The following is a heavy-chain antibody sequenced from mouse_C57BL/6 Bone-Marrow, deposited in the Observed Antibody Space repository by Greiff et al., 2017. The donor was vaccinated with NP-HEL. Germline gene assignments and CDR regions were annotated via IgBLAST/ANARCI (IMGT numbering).Heavy chain of an antibody. CDR2: INPSSGYT. CDR1: GYTFTSYT. V-gene: IGHV1-4*01. CDR3: ARYYYGSSYDY. J-gene: IGHJ2*01. Sequence: VQLQESGAELARPGASVKMSCKASGYTFTSYTMHWVKQRPGQGLEWIGYINPSSGYTKYNQKFKDKATLTADKSSSTAYMQLSSLTSEDSAVYYCARYYYGSSYDYWGQGTTLTVSS. D-gene: IGHD1-1*01.